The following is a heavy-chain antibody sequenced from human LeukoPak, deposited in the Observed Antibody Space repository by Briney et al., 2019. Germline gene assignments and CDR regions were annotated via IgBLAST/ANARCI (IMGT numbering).Heavy chain of an antibody. CDR2: ISGYDGNT. CDR1: GYTFTSYG. Sequence: ASVKVSCKTSGYTFTSYGLSWVRQAPGQGFEWMGWISGYDGNTSHAQKFQGRVIMTTDTSTNTIYMELRSLRSDDTAIYYCARDRRGYYAPSGHYYDGTYSLDYWDQGTQVTVSS. V-gene: IGHV1-18*01. J-gene: IGHJ4*02. CDR3: ARDRRGYYAPSGHYYDGTYSLDY. D-gene: IGHD3-22*01.